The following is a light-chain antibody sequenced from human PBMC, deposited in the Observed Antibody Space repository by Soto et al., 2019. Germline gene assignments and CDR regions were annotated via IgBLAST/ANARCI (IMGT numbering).Light chain of an antibody. J-gene: IGKJ1*01. V-gene: IGKV3-15*01. Sequence: EIVMTQSPATLSVSPGERATLSCRASQSVSSNLAWYQQKPGQAPRLLIYGASTRATGIPARFSGSGSWTEFTLTISSLQSEDFAVYYCQQYNNWPPRRTFGQGTKVEIK. CDR3: QQYNNWPPRRT. CDR1: QSVSSN. CDR2: GAS.